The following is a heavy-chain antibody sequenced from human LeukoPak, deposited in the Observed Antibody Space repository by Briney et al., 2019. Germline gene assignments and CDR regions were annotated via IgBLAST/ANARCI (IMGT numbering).Heavy chain of an antibody. J-gene: IGHJ4*02. V-gene: IGHV3-43*02. CDR1: GFTFSDYY. CDR3: AKPPWGYSYSLDY. CDR2: ISGDGGST. D-gene: IGHD5-18*01. Sequence: GGSLRLSCAASGFTFSDYYMSWIRQAPGKGLEWVSLISGDGGSTYYADSVKGRFTISRDNSKNSLYLQMNSLRTEDTALYYCAKPPWGYSYSLDYWGQGTLVTVSS.